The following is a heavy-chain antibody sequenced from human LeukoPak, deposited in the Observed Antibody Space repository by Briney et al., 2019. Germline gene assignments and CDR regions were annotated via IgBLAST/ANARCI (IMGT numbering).Heavy chain of an antibody. D-gene: IGHD6-13*01. CDR2: IYSGGNT. V-gene: IGHV3-53*05. J-gene: IGHJ1*01. Sequence: GGSLRLSCTVSGFTVSSNSWSWVRQAPGKGLEWVSFIYSGGNTHYSDSVTGRFTISRDNSKNTLYLQMNSLRAEDTAVYYCAKDISSSWYVEYFQHWGQGTLVTVSS. CDR1: GFTVSSNS. CDR3: AKDISSSWYVEYFQH.